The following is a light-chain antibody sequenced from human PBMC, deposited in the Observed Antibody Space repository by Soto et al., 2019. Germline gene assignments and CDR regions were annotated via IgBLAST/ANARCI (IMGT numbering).Light chain of an antibody. CDR1: SSDVGGYNY. CDR2: EVS. J-gene: IGLJ1*01. V-gene: IGLV2-14*01. Sequence: QSALTQPASVSGSPGQSITISCTGTSSDVGGYNYVSWYQQYPGKAPKLMIYEVSNRPSGVSNRFSGSKSGNTASLTISGLQGEDEADYYCSSYTSSSTLVFGTGTKVTVL. CDR3: SSYTSSSTLV.